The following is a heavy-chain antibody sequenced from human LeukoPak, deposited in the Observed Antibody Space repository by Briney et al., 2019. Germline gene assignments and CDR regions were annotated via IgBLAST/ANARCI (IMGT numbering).Heavy chain of an antibody. Sequence: GASVTVSCKASGYTFTSYDIHWVRQAPGQGLEWMGIINPSDGNTNYTQRFQGRITMTRDTSTSTVFMELSSLRSEDTALYYCARDYYGAGSPPGVWGKGTTVTVSS. CDR1: GYTFTSYD. D-gene: IGHD3-10*01. J-gene: IGHJ6*04. CDR2: INPSDGNT. CDR3: ARDYYGAGSPPGV. V-gene: IGHV1-46*01.